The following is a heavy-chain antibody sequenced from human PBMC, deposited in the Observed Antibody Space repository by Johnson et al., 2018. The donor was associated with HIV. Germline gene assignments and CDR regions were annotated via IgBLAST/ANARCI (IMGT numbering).Heavy chain of an antibody. J-gene: IGHJ3*02. Sequence: MLLVESGGGLVQPGGSLRLSCAASGIIVTGNFMSWVRQAPGKGLEWVSVINAGGDTYYADSVKGRFTISRDRSKNTVSLQMNSLRVEDTAVYYCARDHSRDEAFDIWGQGTMVTVSS. V-gene: IGHV3-66*01. CDR3: ARDHSRDEAFDI. CDR2: INAGGDT. D-gene: IGHD5-24*01. CDR1: GIIVTGNF.